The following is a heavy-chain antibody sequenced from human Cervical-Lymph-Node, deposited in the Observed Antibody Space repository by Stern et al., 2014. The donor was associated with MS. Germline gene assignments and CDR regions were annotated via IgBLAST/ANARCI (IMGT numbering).Heavy chain of an antibody. V-gene: IGHV3-33*06. D-gene: IGHD6-13*01. J-gene: IGHJ4*01. CDR1: GFSFSSYG. Sequence: VHLVESGGGVVQPGRSLRLSCAASGFSFSSYGMQWVRQAPGKGLEWVALIWYDGSEKNYADSVKGRFTISRDNSKNTLYLQMNSLRAEDTAVYYCAKHSSSWSTFDYWGHGTLVTVSS. CDR2: IWYDGSEK. CDR3: AKHSSSWSTFDY.